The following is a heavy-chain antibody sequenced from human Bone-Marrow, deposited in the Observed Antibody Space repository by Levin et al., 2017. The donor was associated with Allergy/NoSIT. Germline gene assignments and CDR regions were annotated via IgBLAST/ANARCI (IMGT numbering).Heavy chain of an antibody. D-gene: IGHD1-14*01. Sequence: SCAASGFTFSSYGMHWVRQAPGKGLEWVAVISYDGSNKYYADSVKGRFTISRDNSKNTLYLQMNSLRAEDTAVYYCAKDKTNHYYYYGMDVWGQGTTVTVSS. J-gene: IGHJ6*02. CDR3: AKDKTNHYYYYGMDV. CDR1: GFTFSSYG. CDR2: ISYDGSNK. V-gene: IGHV3-30*18.